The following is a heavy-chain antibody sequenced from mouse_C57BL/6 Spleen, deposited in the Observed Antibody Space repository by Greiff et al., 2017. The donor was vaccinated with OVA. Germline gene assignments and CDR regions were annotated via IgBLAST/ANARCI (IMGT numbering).Heavy chain of an antibody. Sequence: EVQLVESGPGLVKPSQSLSLTCSVTGYSITSGYYWNWIRQFPGNKLEWMGYISYDGSNNYNPSLKNRISITRDTSKNQFFLKLNSVTTEDTATYYCARDYSNYVYFDYWGQGTTLTVSS. J-gene: IGHJ2*01. D-gene: IGHD2-5*01. CDR2: ISYDGSN. CDR1: GYSITSGYY. V-gene: IGHV3-6*01. CDR3: ARDYSNYVYFDY.